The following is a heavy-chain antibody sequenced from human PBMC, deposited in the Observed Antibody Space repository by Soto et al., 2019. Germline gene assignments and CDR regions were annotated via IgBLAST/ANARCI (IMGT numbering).Heavy chain of an antibody. CDR3: ARGAAYGPYYMDV. CDR1: GGTFSSYA. Sequence: SVKVSCKASGGTFSSYAISWVRQAPGQGLEWMGGIIPIFGTANYAQKFQGRVTVTRDTSASTVYMELSSLTSEDTAVYYCARGAAYGPYYMDVWGNGTTVTVSS. J-gene: IGHJ6*03. D-gene: IGHD2-15*01. CDR2: IIPIFGTA. V-gene: IGHV1-69*05.